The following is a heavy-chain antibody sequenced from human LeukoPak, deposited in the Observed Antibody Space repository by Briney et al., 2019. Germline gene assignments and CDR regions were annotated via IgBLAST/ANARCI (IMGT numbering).Heavy chain of an antibody. V-gene: IGHV3-48*03. CDR1: GFTFSSYE. J-gene: IGHJ4*02. D-gene: IGHD2-15*01. CDR2: ISSSGSTI. CDR3: ARQGWWKRYFDY. Sequence: GGSLRLSCAASGFTFSSYEMNWVRRAPGKGLEWVSYISSSGSTIYYADSVKGRFTISRDNAKNSLYLQMNSLRAEDTAVYYCARQGWWKRYFDYWGQGTLVTVSS.